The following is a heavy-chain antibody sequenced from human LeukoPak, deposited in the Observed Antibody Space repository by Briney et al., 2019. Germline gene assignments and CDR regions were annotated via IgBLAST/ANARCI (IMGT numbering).Heavy chain of an antibody. D-gene: IGHD1-26*01. CDR1: GFTFSSYW. Sequence: PGGSLRLSCAASGFTFSSYWMSWVRQAPGKGLEWVANIKQDGSEKYYVDSVKGRFTISRDNAKNSLYLQMNSLRAEDTAVYYCAFDSGSYFDAFDIWGQGTMVTVSS. V-gene: IGHV3-7*01. CDR3: AFDSGSYFDAFDI. J-gene: IGHJ3*02. CDR2: IKQDGSEK.